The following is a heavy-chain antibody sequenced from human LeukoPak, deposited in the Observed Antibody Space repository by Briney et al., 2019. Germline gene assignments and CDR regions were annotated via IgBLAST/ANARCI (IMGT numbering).Heavy chain of an antibody. D-gene: IGHD3-3*01. Sequence: SETLSLTCTVSGGSISSGGHSWSWIRQPPGKGLEWIGEINHSGSTNYNPSLKSRVTISVDTSKNQFSLKLSSVTAADTAVYYCARGLKTYYDFWSGPPRWFDPWGQGTLVTVSS. V-gene: IGHV4-39*07. CDR1: GGSISSGGHS. CDR3: ARGLKTYYDFWSGPPRWFDP. CDR2: INHSGST. J-gene: IGHJ5*02.